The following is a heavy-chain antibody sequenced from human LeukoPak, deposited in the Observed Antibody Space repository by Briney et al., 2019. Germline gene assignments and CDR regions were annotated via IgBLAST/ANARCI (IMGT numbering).Heavy chain of an antibody. D-gene: IGHD2-21*01. CDR3: AKLAGTASCDY. CDR1: GFTFSSYG. Sequence: GGSLRLSCAASGFTFSSYGMHWVRQAPGKGLEWVAVISYDGSNKYYADSVKGRFTISRDNSKNTLYLQMNSLRAEDTAVYYCAKLAGTASCDYWGQGTLVTVSS. CDR2: ISYDGSNK. J-gene: IGHJ4*02. V-gene: IGHV3-30*18.